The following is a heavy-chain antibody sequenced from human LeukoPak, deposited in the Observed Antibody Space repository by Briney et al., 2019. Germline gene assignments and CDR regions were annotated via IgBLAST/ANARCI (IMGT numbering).Heavy chain of an antibody. CDR2: IWYDGSNK. J-gene: IGHJ4*02. Sequence: GGSQRLSCAASGFTFSSYGMHWVRQAPGKGLEWVAVIWYDGSNKYYADSVKGRFTISRDNSKNTLYLQMNSLRAEDTAVYYCVAEDSSGYYYVDYWGQGTLVTVSS. CDR1: GFTFSSYG. CDR3: VAEDSSGYYYVDY. D-gene: IGHD3-22*01. V-gene: IGHV3-33*01.